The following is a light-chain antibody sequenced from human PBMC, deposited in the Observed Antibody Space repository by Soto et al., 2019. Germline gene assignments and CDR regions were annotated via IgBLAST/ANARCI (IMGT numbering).Light chain of an antibody. Sequence: EVVLTQSPGTLSLSPGDSATLSCRASQSVSSNHLAWYQQKPGQAPMLLIYVVSTRATGIPDRFSGSGSGTDFSLTISRLEPEDFALYYCQQYFTSQLTFGGGTKVEIK. V-gene: IGKV3-20*01. CDR2: VVS. J-gene: IGKJ4*01. CDR1: QSVSSNH. CDR3: QQYFTSQLT.